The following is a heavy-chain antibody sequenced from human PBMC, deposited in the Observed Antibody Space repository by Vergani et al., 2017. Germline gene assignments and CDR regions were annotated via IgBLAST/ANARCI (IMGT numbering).Heavy chain of an antibody. CDR2: IYSGGST. D-gene: IGHD2-15*01. CDR1: GFTVSSNY. Sequence: EVQLVESGGGLVQPGGSLRLSCAASGFTVSSNYMSWVRQAPGKGLEWVSVIYSGGSTYYADSVKGRFTISRDNSKNTLYLQMNSLRAEDTAVYYCAKDRRYCSGGSCSLDYWGQGTLVTVSS. J-gene: IGHJ4*02. V-gene: IGHV3-66*02. CDR3: AKDRRYCSGGSCSLDY.